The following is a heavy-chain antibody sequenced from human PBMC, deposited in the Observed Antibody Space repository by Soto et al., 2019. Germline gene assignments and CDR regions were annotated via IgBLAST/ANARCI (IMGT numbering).Heavy chain of an antibody. Sequence: GGSLRLSCAASGFSFSSFSMNWVRQAPGKGLEWVSIISGSADSTFYADSVKGRFTISRDNSKSTLYLQINSLRAEDTAVYYCAEMRGAMIYAISFYGXDVCGQGTSVT. CDR1: GFSFSSFS. D-gene: IGHD2-8*01. CDR3: AEMRGAMIYAISFYGXDV. J-gene: IGHJ6*02. V-gene: IGHV3-23*01. CDR2: ISGSADST.